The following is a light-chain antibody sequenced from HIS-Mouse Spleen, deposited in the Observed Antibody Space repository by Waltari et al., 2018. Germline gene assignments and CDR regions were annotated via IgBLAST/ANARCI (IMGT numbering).Light chain of an antibody. CDR2: WAS. CDR1: PSVLYSSNNKNN. Sequence: DIVMTQSPDSLAVSLGERGPINCKSSPSVLYSSNNKNNLAWYQQKPGQPPRLLIYWASTRESGVPDRFSGSGSGTDFTLTISSLQAEDVAVYYCQQYYSTPYTFGQGTKLEIK. V-gene: IGKV4-1*01. J-gene: IGKJ2*01. CDR3: QQYYSTPYT.